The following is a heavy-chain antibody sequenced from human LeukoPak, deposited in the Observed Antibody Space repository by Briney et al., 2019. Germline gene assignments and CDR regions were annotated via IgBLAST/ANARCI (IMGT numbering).Heavy chain of an antibody. CDR3: ARARTGDYDFWSRYYKGPWFDP. D-gene: IGHD3-3*01. V-gene: IGHV4-59*01. J-gene: IGHJ5*02. Sequence: SETLSLTCTVSGGSISSYYWSWIRQPPGKGLEWVGYIYYSGSTNYNPCLKSRVTISVDTSQTQFHLKLSYVTAADTAVYYCARARTGDYDFWSRYYKGPWFDPWGQGTMVTVSS. CDR1: GGSISSYY. CDR2: IYYSGST.